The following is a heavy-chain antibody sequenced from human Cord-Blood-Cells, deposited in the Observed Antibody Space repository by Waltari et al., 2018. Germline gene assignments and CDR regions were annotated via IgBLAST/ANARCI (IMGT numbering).Heavy chain of an antibody. D-gene: IGHD6-25*01. CDR1: GYTFTSYD. V-gene: IGHV1-8*03. Sequence: QVQLVQSGAEVKKPGASVKVSCKASGYTFTSYDINWVRQATGQGLEWMGWMNPNSGNTGNAQKFQSRVTITRNTSISTAYMELSSLRSEDTAVYYCARGRQSGNWFDPWGQGTLVTVSS. CDR2: MNPNSGNT. CDR3: ARGRQSGNWFDP. J-gene: IGHJ5*02.